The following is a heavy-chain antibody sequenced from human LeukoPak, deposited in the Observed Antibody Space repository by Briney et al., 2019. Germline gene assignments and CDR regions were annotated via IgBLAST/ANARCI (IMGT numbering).Heavy chain of an antibody. J-gene: IGHJ4*02. CDR1: GFTFSNFA. Sequence: GGSLRLSCAASGFTFSNFAMSWFRQAPGRGLEWVSAAGTATDTSYADSVKGRFTISRDNSKNTLYLQMNTLGAEDTAVYYCAKEGSRRRFDFDSWGRGTLVTVSS. D-gene: IGHD3-16*01. CDR3: AKEGSRRRFDFDS. CDR2: AGTATDT. V-gene: IGHV3-23*01.